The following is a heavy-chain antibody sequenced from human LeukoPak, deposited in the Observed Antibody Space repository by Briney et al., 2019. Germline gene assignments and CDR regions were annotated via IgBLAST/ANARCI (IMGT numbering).Heavy chain of an antibody. CDR1: GDSISSHC. V-gene: IGHV4-59*11. CDR2: IYYSGSI. Sequence: PSETLSLTCTVSGDSISSHCWSWIRQPPGKGLEWIGYIYYSGSINYIPSLKSRVSISVDTSKNHFSLKLISVTAADTAVFYCARGGYCSGGSCSPDYWGQGTLVTVSS. CDR3: ARGGYCSGGSCSPDY. J-gene: IGHJ4*02. D-gene: IGHD2-15*01.